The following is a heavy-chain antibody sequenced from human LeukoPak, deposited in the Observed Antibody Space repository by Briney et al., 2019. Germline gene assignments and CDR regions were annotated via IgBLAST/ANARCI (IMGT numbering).Heavy chain of an antibody. CDR2: IYYSGST. D-gene: IGHD2-2*01. J-gene: IGHJ4*02. Sequence: SETLSLTCTVSGRSISITSYYWGWIRQPPGTGLEGIGSIYYSGSTYYKPSLKSRVTLSVETSKTQFSPKLTSVTAADTPVYYCARQVRGSCSSTSCNTDYWGQGTLVTVSS. CDR3: ARQVRGSCSSTSCNTDY. V-gene: IGHV4-39*01. CDR1: GRSISITSYY.